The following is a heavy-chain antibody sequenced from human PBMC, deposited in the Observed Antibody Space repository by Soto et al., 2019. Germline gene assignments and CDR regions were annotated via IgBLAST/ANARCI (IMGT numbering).Heavy chain of an antibody. CDR2: ISWNSGSI. D-gene: IGHD2-15*01. J-gene: IGHJ6*03. Sequence: LRLSCAASGFTFDDYAMHWVRQAPGKGLEWVSGISWNSGSIGYADSVKGRFTISRDNAKNSLYLQMNSLRAEDTALYYCAKGYCSGGSCYGNYYYMDVWGKGTTVTVSS. CDR1: GFTFDDYA. V-gene: IGHV3-9*01. CDR3: AKGYCSGGSCYGNYYYMDV.